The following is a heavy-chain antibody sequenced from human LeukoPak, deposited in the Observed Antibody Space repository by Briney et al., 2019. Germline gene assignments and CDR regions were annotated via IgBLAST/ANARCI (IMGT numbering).Heavy chain of an antibody. J-gene: IGHJ6*03. CDR3: AKQMVEGHHYYYMDV. V-gene: IGHV3-30*02. D-gene: IGHD2-15*01. Sequence: AGGSLRLSCAASGLSFRQYGIHWVREAPGRGLGWVAFIRVYESNRSYADCVKGRFTISRDNSKSTLSLQMNSLRVEYTAVYYCAKQMVEGHHYYYMDVWGKGTSVTVSS. CDR1: GLSFRQYG. CDR2: IRVYESNR.